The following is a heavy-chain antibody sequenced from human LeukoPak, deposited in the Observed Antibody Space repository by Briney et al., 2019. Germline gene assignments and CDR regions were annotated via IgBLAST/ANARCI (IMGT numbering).Heavy chain of an antibody. CDR3: ARVLYNWNDCLDY. CDR2: IDSDGSST. J-gene: IGHJ4*02. Sequence: GGSLRLSCAASGFTFSSYWMHWVRQAPGKGLVWVSRIDSDGSSTSYADSVKGRFTISRDNAKNTLDLQMNSLRAEDTAVYYCARVLYNWNDCLDYWGQGTLVTVSS. D-gene: IGHD1-20*01. V-gene: IGHV3-74*01. CDR1: GFTFSSYW.